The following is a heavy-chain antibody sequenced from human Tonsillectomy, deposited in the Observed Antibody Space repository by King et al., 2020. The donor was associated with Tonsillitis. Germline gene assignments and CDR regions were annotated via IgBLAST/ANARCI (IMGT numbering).Heavy chain of an antibody. Sequence: LQLQESGPGLVKPSQTLSLTCTVSGGSISSGDYYWSWIRQPPGKGLEWIGYIYYSGSTYYNPSLKSRVTISVDTSKNQFSLKLSSVTAADTAVYYCARVFLAQTTVTHEGADWFDPWGHGTLVTVSS. CDR3: ARVFLAQTTVTHEGADWFDP. J-gene: IGHJ5*02. CDR2: IYYSGST. V-gene: IGHV4-30-4*01. D-gene: IGHD4-17*01. CDR1: GGSISSGDYY.